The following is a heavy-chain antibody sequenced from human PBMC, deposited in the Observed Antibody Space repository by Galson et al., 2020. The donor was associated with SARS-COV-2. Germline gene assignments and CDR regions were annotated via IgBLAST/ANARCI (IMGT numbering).Heavy chain of an antibody. CDR3: ARGEFLEFYYYGMDV. CDR2: IYTSGNT. Sequence: SQTLSLTCTVSGASIRSGRYHWSWLRQPAGKGLELIGRIYTSGNTNYNPSLKSRVTISLDTSKNQFSLRLRSVTAADTAVYYCARGEFLEFYYYGMDVWGQGTTVTVSS. J-gene: IGHJ6*02. CDR1: GASIRSGRYH. D-gene: IGHD3-3*01. V-gene: IGHV4-61*02.